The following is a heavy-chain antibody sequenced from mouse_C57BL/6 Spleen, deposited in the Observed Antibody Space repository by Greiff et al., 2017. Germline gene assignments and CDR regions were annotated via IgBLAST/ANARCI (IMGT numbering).Heavy chain of an antibody. CDR1: GYSITSGYD. CDR3: ASGGLRGFAY. D-gene: IGHD2-4*01. V-gene: IGHV3-1*01. Sequence: VQLQQSGPGMVKPSQSLSLTCTVTGYSITSGYDWHWIRHFPGNKLEWMGYISYSGSTNYNPSLKSRISITHDTSKNHFFLKLNSVTTEDTATYYCASGGLRGFAYWGQGTLVTVSA. J-gene: IGHJ3*01. CDR2: ISYSGST.